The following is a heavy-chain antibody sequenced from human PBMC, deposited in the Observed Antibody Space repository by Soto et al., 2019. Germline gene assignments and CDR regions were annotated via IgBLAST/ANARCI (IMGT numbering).Heavy chain of an antibody. V-gene: IGHV1-18*04. Sequence: QLQLVQSAAEVKKPGASVRVSCKAYGYPFIKYGISWIRQAPEQGLEWMGWIKVDSGYTNYAQKVQGRVTMTADTSSDTAFMELRSLRLDDTGVYFCATSYDTGFDPWCQGTLVSFSS. CDR3: ATSYDTGFDP. D-gene: IGHD3-9*01. J-gene: IGHJ5*02. CDR1: GYPFIKYG. CDR2: IKVDSGYT.